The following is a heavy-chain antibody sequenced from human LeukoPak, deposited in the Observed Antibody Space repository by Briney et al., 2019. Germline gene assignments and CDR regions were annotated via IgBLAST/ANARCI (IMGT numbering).Heavy chain of an antibody. D-gene: IGHD2-8*01. J-gene: IGHJ4*02. CDR3: AKGYCVNDKSSNYDH. CDR2: VSNSGGST. Sequence: GGSLRLSCAASGFTFNNYVMSWIRQAPGKGLEGVSVVSNSGGSTYYADSVKGRFTISRDNSKNTMYLQMNSLRAEDTAVYYWAKGYCVNDKSSNYDHWGQGTLGTVSS. CDR1: GFTFNNYV. V-gene: IGHV3-23*01.